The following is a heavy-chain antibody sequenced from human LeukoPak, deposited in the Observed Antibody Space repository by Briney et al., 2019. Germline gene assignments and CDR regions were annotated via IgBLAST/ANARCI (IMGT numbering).Heavy chain of an antibody. CDR1: GGTFISYA. J-gene: IGHJ2*01. CDR2: IIPIFGTA. CDR3: ARRPEGYLKSGYWYFDL. D-gene: IGHD5-24*01. V-gene: IGHV1-69*01. Sequence: SVKVSCKASGGTFISYAISWVRQAPGQGLEWMGGIIPIFGTANYAQKFQGRVTITADESTSTAYMELSSLRSEDTAVYYCARRPEGYLKSGYWYFDLWGRGTLVTVSS.